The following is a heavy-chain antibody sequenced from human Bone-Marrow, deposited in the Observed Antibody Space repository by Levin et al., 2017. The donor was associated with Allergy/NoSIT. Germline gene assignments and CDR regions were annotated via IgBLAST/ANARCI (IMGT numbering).Heavy chain of an antibody. D-gene: IGHD2-2*01. CDR2: IIPSLTTT. J-gene: IGHJ6*02. CDR1: GGTLSTYG. V-gene: IGHV1-69*13. Sequence: AASVKVSCKASGGTLSTYGISWVRQAPGQGLEWMGGIIPSLTTTIYAQKFQDRVTITADESTSTAHMDLSSLTSEDTAVYYCAGRNVQTAMARYAATMYYQFGLDVWGQGTTVTVSS. CDR3: AGRNVQTAMARYAATMYYQFGLDV.